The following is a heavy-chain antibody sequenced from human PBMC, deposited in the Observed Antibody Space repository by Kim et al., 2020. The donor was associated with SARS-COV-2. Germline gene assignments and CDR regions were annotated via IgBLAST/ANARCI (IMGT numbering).Heavy chain of an antibody. D-gene: IGHD5-12*01. CDR2: ISNDGRWQ. V-gene: IGHV3-30*04. J-gene: IGHJ5*02. CDR1: GFTFSESP. Sequence: GGSLRLSCAASGFTFSESPMHWVRQAPGKGLEWVAVISNDGRWQSYPESVKGRFITSRDNSKNTLYMEMNSLRREDTATYYCAIEGGTSGHAGWFDARGQGILVTVSS. CDR3: AIEGGTSGHAGWFDA.